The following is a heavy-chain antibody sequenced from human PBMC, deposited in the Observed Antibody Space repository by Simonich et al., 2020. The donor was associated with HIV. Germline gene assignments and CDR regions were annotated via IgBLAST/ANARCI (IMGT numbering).Heavy chain of an antibody. V-gene: IGHV3-9*03. CDR3: AKDRYSSSSGSFDY. D-gene: IGHD6-6*01. CDR1: GFTFDDYA. CDR2: IKWNSGSI. J-gene: IGHJ4*02. Sequence: EVQLVESGGGLVQPGRSLRLSCAASGFTFDDYAMHWGRPAPGKGLGWVSGIKWNSGSIGYADSVKGRFTISRDNAKNSLYLQMNSLRAEDMALYYCAKDRYSSSSGSFDYWGQGTLVTVSS.